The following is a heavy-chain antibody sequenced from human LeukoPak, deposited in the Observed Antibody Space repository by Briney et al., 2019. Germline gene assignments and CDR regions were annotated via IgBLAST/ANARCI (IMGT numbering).Heavy chain of an antibody. CDR1: GFTFSSYS. V-gene: IGHV3-21*01. CDR3: AREIMTTVTIDY. D-gene: IGHD4-17*01. Sequence: PGGSLRLSCAASGFTFSSYSMNWVRQAPGKGLEWVSSISSSSSYIYYADSVKGRFTISRDNAKNSLYLQMNSLRAEDTAVYYCAREIMTTVTIDYWGQGTLVTVSS. CDR2: ISSSSSYI. J-gene: IGHJ4*02.